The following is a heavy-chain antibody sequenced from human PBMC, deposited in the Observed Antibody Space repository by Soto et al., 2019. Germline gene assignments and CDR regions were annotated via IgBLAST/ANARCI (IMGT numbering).Heavy chain of an antibody. J-gene: IGHJ6*02. D-gene: IGHD5-18*01. Sequence: GGSLRLSCAASGFTFDDYAMHWVRQARGKGLEWVSLIGESGTPTYYADSVKGRFTISRDNSGNTLFLEMSSLRAEDTAVYYCARYIPGVRYYGMDVWGQGTTVTVSS. CDR3: ARYIPGVRYYGMDV. CDR2: IGESGTPT. CDR1: GFTFDDYA. V-gene: IGHV3-23*01.